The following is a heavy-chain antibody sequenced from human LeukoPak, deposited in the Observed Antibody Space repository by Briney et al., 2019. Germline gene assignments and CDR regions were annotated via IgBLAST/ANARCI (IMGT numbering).Heavy chain of an antibody. D-gene: IGHD5-24*01. CDR3: ARKVATINPFDY. CDR2: IYYSGST. CDR1: GGSISPYC. J-gene: IGHJ4*02. Sequence: PSETLSPTCTVSGGSISPYCWSWIRQPPGKGLEWIGYIYYSGSTNYNPSLKSRVTMSVDTSKNHFSLELTSVTAADTAVYYCARKVATINPFDYWGQGTLVTVSS. V-gene: IGHV4-59*08.